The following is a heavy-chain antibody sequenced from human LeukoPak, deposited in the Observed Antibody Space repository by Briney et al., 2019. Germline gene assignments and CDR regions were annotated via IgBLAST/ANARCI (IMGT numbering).Heavy chain of an antibody. J-gene: IGHJ5*02. D-gene: IGHD6-13*01. CDR2: ISAYNGNT. CDR3: ARDRYSSSWYSRDWFDP. V-gene: IGHV1-18*01. CDR1: GHTFTSYG. Sequence: ASVKVSCKASGHTFTSYGISWVRQAPGQGLEWMGWISAYNGNTNYAQKLQGRVTMTTDTSTSTACMELRSLRSDDTAVYYCARDRYSSSWYSRDWFDPWGQGTLVTVSS.